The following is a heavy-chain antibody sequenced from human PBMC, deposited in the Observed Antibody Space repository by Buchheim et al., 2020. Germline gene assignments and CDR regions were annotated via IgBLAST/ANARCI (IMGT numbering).Heavy chain of an antibody. J-gene: IGHJ4*02. V-gene: IGHV3-48*03. Sequence: EVQLVESGGGLVQPGGSLRLSCAASGFTFSSYEMNWVRQAPGKGLEWVSYISSSGSTIYYADSVKGRFTISRDNANNSLYLQMNSLRAEDTAVYYCARERRDGYNSYYFDYWGQGTL. D-gene: IGHD5-24*01. CDR2: ISSSGSTI. CDR1: GFTFSSYE. CDR3: ARERRDGYNSYYFDY.